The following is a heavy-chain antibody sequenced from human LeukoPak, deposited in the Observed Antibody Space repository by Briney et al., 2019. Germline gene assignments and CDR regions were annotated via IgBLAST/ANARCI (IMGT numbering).Heavy chain of an antibody. J-gene: IGHJ6*02. CDR2: IYSGGST. CDR1: GFTVSSNY. V-gene: IGHV3-66*01. D-gene: IGHD5-12*01. CDR3: ARELWLQSLYYYYGMDV. Sequence: PGGSLRLSCAASGFTVSSNYMSRVRQAPGKGLEWVSVIYSGGSTYYADSVKGRFTISRDNSKNTLYLQMNSLRAEDTAVYYCARELWLQSLYYYYGMDVWGQGTTVTVSS.